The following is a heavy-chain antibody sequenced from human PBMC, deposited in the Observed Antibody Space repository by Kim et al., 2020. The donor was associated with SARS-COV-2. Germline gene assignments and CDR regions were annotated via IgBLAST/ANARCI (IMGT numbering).Heavy chain of an antibody. CDR1: GGTFSSYA. D-gene: IGHD3-10*01. CDR2: IIPIFGTA. V-gene: IGHV1-69*13. J-gene: IGHJ2*01. Sequence: SVKVSCKASGGTFSSYAISWVRQAPGQGLEWMGGIIPIFGTANYAQKFQGRVTITADESTSTAYMELSSLRSEDTAVYYCARGSYHRPVFLEYFDLWGRGTLVTVSS. CDR3: ARGSYHRPVFLEYFDL.